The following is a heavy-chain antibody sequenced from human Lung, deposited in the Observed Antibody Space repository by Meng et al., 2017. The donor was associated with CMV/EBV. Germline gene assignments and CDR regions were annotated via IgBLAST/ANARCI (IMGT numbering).Heavy chain of an antibody. CDR3: ARDYGWGAVTRYYYYGMDV. D-gene: IGHD3-16*01. CDR1: GGSVSSGSYY. V-gene: IGHV4-61*01. Sequence: SXTXSLXCTVSGGSVSSGSYYWSWIRQPPGKGLEWIGYIYYSGSTNYNPSLKSRVTISVDTSKNQFSLKLSSVTAADTAVYYCARDYGWGAVTRYYYYGMDVWXQGTTVTVSS. CDR2: IYYSGST. J-gene: IGHJ6*01.